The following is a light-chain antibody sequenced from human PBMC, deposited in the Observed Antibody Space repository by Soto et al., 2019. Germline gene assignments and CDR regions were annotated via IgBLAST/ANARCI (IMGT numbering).Light chain of an antibody. J-gene: IGKJ4*01. Sequence: TTAPATLSVSPGDSAPLCCRASQSVSSNLAWYQQKPGQAPRLLIYGASTRATGIPARFSGTGSGTDFTLTISSLQPEDFATYYCQHLHSFPLTFGGGTKVDIK. CDR1: QSVSSN. CDR2: GAS. V-gene: IGKV3-15*01. CDR3: QHLHSFPLT.